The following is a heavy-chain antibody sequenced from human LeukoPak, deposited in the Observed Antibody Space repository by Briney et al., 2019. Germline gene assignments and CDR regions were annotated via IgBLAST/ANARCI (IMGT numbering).Heavy chain of an antibody. CDR3: AKDFLRVRDGYSQRGFDY. D-gene: IGHD5-24*01. Sequence: PGGSLRLSCAASGFTFSSYGMHWVRQAPGKGLEWVAVISYDGSNKYYADSVKGRFTISRDNSKNSLYLQMNSLRTEDTAVYYCAKDFLRVRDGYSQRGFDYWGQGTLVTVSS. V-gene: IGHV3-30*18. CDR1: GFTFSSYG. J-gene: IGHJ4*02. CDR2: ISYDGSNK.